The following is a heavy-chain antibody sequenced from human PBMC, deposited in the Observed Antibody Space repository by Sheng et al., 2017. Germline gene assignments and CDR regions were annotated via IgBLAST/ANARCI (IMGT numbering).Heavy chain of an antibody. CDR2: IRGKVYGGTT. J-gene: IGHJ1*01. CDR3: TRGPYYYGSRSYYTPEYFQL. V-gene: IGHV3-49*04. D-gene: IGHD3-10*01. Sequence: EVQLVESGGGLVQPGRSLRLSCTASGFIFGDYAMSWVRQAPGKGLEWVSFIRGKVYGGTTEYAASVKGRFTISRDDSKSIAYLQMNSLKTEDTAVYYCTRGPYYYGSRSYYTPEYFQLWGQGTLVTVSS. CDR1: GFIFGDYA.